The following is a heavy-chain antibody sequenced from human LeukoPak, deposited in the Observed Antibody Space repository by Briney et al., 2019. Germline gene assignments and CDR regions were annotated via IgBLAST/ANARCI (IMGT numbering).Heavy chain of an antibody. V-gene: IGHV1-2*02. Sequence: ASVKVSCKASGYTFTGYYMHWVRQAPGQGLEWMGWINPNSGGTNYAQKFQGRVTMTRDTSITTAYMELRSLRSDDTAVYYCARDRLGLASGYCTNGVCYTPPGYWGQGTLVTVSS. CDR1: GYTFTGYY. D-gene: IGHD2-8*01. CDR2: INPNSGGT. CDR3: ARDRLGLASGYCTNGVCYTPPGY. J-gene: IGHJ4*02.